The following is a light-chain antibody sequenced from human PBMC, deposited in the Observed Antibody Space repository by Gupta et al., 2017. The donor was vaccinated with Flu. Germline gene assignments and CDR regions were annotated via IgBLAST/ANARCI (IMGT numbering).Light chain of an antibody. CDR1: QSVSSY. CDR3: QQRNNWPPIT. J-gene: IGKJ5*01. V-gene: IGKV3-11*02. CDR2: DAS. Sequence: EIVLTQSPATLPLSPGERATLSCRASQSVSSYLAWYQQKPGQAPRLLIYDASNRATGIPARFSGSGSGRDFTLTINSREPEDFAGYYCQQRNNWPPITFGQGTRLEIK.